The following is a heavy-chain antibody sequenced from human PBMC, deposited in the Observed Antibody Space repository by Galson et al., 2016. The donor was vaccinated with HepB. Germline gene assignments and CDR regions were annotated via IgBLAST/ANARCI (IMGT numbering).Heavy chain of an antibody. V-gene: IGHV4-34*01. J-gene: IGHJ4*02. CDR1: SGSFTGYY. Sequence: SETLSLTCAVSSGSFTGYYWSWIRQAPGKGLEWVGEITHGGSANYNPYLDGRLTLSVDTSNNHFSLKLTSVTAADTAVYYCARGPGHDFWSGYSYFWGQGTLVTVSS. CDR2: ITHGGSA. D-gene: IGHD3-3*01. CDR3: ARGPGHDFWSGYSYF.